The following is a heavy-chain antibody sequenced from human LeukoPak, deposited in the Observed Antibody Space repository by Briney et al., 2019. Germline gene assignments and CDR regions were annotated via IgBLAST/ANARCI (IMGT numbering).Heavy chain of an antibody. Sequence: MSSETLSLTCSVSGGYISSNNYYWAWLRQPPGKGLEWIGSIYYSGSTSYNPSLTSRVTISVETSKSHFSLRLTSVTAADTAIYYCARHAQKRQWEILNPTFDYWGQGTLVTVSS. D-gene: IGHD1-26*01. CDR2: IYYSGST. CDR1: GGYISSNNYY. J-gene: IGHJ4*02. CDR3: ARHAQKRQWEILNPTFDY. V-gene: IGHV4-39*01.